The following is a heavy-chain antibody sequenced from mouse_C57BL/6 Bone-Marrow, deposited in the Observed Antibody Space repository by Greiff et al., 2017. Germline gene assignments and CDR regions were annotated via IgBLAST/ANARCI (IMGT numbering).Heavy chain of an antibody. J-gene: IGHJ1*03. CDR2: GQGLEWIG. CDR1: YTFSRRVH. D-gene: IGHD1-1*01. Sequence: VQLQQSGPELARPWASVKISCQAFYTFSRRVHFAIRDTNYWMQWVKQRPGQGLEWIGAIYPGNGDTSYNQKFMGKATVTADKSSSTAYMELHSLTSEDSAVYYCACPYYGSSHWYFDVWGTGTTVTVSS. V-gene: IGHV1-87*01. CDR3: SEDSAVYYCACPYYGSSHWYFDV.